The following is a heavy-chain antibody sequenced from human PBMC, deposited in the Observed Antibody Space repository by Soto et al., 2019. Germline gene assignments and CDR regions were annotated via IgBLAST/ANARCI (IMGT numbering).Heavy chain of an antibody. J-gene: IGHJ4*02. V-gene: IGHV1-69*02. Sequence: QVQLVQSGAEVKKPGSSVKVSCKASVGTFSSYTISWVRQAPGQGLEWMGRIIPILGIANYAQKFQGSVTITADTSTSTAYMELSSLRSEDTAVYYCARGYGSGWYPIDYWGQGTLVTVSS. CDR2: IIPILGIA. D-gene: IGHD6-19*01. CDR1: VGTFSSYT. CDR3: ARGYGSGWYPIDY.